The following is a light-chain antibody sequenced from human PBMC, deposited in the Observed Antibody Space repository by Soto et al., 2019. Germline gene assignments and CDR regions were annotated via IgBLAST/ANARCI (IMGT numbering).Light chain of an antibody. J-gene: IGLJ1*01. V-gene: IGLV2-14*01. CDR1: SSSVGGYNY. CDR2: EVS. Sequence: QSALTQPASVSGSPGQSITISCTGTSSSVGGYNYVSWYQQHPGKAPKLMIYEVSNRPSGVSTRFSGSKSGNTASLTISGLQAEDEADYYCSSYTSSSTLYVFGTGTKLPS. CDR3: SSYTSSSTLYV.